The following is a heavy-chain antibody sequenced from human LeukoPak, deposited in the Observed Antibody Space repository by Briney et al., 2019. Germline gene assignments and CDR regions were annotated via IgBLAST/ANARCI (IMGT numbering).Heavy chain of an antibody. CDR1: GGSISSDY. V-gene: IGHV4-4*07. J-gene: IGHJ4*02. D-gene: IGHD3-10*01. CDR2: IYTSVST. Sequence: PSETLSLTCTVSGGSISSDYWSWIRQPAGKGLEWIGRIYTSVSTNYDPALKSRVSISLDTSKNQFFLNLNSVTAADTAIYYCARGTKYYYASGSRYYFDSWGQGTLVTVSS. CDR3: ARGTKYYYASGSRYYFDS.